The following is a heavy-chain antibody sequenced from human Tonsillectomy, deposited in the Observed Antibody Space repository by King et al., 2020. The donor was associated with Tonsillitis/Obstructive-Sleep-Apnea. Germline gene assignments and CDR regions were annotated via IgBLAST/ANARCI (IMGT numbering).Heavy chain of an antibody. D-gene: IGHD3-9*01. V-gene: IGHV3-7*01. CDR3: ARGKDILTGYYPYYYYYMDV. J-gene: IGHJ6*03. CDR2: IKQDGSEK. CDR1: GFTFSSYW. Sequence: VQLVESGGGLVQPGWSLRLSCAASGFTFSSYWMSWVRQAPGKGLEWVANIKQDGSEKYYVDSVKGRFTISRDNAKNSLYLQMNSLRAEDTAVYYCARGKDILTGYYPYYYYYMDVWGKGTTVTISS.